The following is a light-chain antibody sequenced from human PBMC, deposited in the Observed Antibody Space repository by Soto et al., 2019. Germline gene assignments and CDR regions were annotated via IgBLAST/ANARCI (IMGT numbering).Light chain of an antibody. Sequence: EIVMTQSPVTLSVSPGERATLSCRASQTVNTYLAWYQHRPGQAPRLLIYGTSARATGIPARFSGSGTGTEFTLTINSLQSGDFAVYYCQQYAQWPQVTFGQGTKVEI. CDR2: GTS. CDR1: QTVNTY. V-gene: IGKV3-15*01. CDR3: QQYAQWPQVT. J-gene: IGKJ1*01.